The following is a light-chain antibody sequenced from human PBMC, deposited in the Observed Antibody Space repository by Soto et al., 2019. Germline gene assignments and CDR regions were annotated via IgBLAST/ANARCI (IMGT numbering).Light chain of an antibody. CDR2: GAS. V-gene: IGKV3-20*01. CDR3: QQYGSSPYT. CDR1: QSVSSSY. J-gene: IGKJ2*01. Sequence: EIVLTQSPGTLSLSLGERATLSCRASQSVSSSYLAWYQQKPGQAPRLLISGASIRATGIPDRFSGSGSGTDFTLTISRLEPEDFAVYSCQQYGSSPYTFGQGTKLEIK.